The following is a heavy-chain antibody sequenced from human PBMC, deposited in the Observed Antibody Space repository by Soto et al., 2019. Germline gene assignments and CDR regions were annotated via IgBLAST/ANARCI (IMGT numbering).Heavy chain of an antibody. J-gene: IGHJ3*02. D-gene: IGHD3-10*01. CDR1: GFTFSSYY. V-gene: IGHV3-30-3*01. CDR2: TSYDGNNK. CDR3: ARDRPRVRAFDI. Sequence: PGGSLRLSCAASGFTFSSYYMHWVRQAPGKGLEWVAHTSYDGNNKYYADSVKGRFTISRDNSKNTLYLQMNSLRAEDTAVYYCARDRPRVRAFDIWGQGTMVTVSS.